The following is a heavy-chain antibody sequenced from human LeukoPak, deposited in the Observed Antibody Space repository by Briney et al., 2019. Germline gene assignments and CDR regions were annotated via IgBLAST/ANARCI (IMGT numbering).Heavy chain of an antibody. CDR3: AKDLSSNDYVWGSYRFEVFDY. V-gene: IGHV3-23*01. J-gene: IGHJ4*02. CDR1: GFTFSSYA. Sequence: GGSLRLSCAASGFTFSSYAMSWVRQAPGRGLEWVSAISGSGGSTYYADSVKGRFTISRDNSKNTLYLQMNSLRAEDTAVYYCAKDLSSNDYVWGSYRFEVFDYWGQGTLVTVSS. CDR2: ISGSGGST. D-gene: IGHD3-16*02.